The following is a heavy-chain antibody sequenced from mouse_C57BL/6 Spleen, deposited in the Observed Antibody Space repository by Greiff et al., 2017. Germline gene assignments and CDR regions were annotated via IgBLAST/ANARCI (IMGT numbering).Heavy chain of an antibody. Sequence: EVKLPESGGGLVNPGGSLKLSCAASGFTFSSYAMSWVRQTPEKRLEWVAYISSGGDYIYYADTVKGRFTISRDNARNTLYLQMSSLKSEDTAMYYCTREGDYDVFAYWGQGTLVTVSA. CDR3: TREGDYDVFAY. D-gene: IGHD2-4*01. V-gene: IGHV5-9-1*02. J-gene: IGHJ3*01. CDR1: GFTFSSYA. CDR2: ISSGGDYI.